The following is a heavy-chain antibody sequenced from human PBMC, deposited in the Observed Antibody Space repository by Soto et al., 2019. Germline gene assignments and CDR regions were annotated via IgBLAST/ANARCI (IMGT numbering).Heavy chain of an antibody. V-gene: IGHV3-30*18. CDR3: AKDGRRNSGYLLYYFDY. Sequence: GGSLRLSCAASGFTFSSYGMHWVRQAPGKGLEWVAVISYDGSNKYYADSVKGRFTISRDNSKNTLYLQMNSLRAEDTAVYYCAKDGRRNSGYLLYYFDYWGQGTLVTVSS. D-gene: IGHD5-12*01. CDR1: GFTFSSYG. CDR2: ISYDGSNK. J-gene: IGHJ4*02.